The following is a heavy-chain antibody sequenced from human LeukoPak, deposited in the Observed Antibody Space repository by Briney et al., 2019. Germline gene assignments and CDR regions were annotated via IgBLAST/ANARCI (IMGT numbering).Heavy chain of an antibody. Sequence: SETLSLTCTVSGGSISSYYWSWIRQPPGKGLEWIGYIYYSGSTNYNPSLKSRVTISVDTSKNQFSLKLSSVTAADTAVYYCARVDGDSYNLAPIDYWGQGTLVTVSS. CDR1: GGSISSYY. J-gene: IGHJ4*02. CDR3: ARVDGDSYNLAPIDY. V-gene: IGHV4-59*01. D-gene: IGHD5-24*01. CDR2: IYYSGST.